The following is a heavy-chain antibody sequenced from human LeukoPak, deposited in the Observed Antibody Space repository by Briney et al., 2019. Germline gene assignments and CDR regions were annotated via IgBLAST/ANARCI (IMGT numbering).Heavy chain of an antibody. CDR1: GFTVSSNY. Sequence: GGSLRLSCAASGFTVSSNYMSWVRQAPGKGLEWVSVIYSGGSTYYADSVKGRFTISRDNSKNTLYLQMNSLRAEDTAVYYCARVGDYVWGSYRYNGWFDPWGQGTLVTVSS. J-gene: IGHJ5*02. V-gene: IGHV3-66*01. D-gene: IGHD3-16*02. CDR3: ARVGDYVWGSYRYNGWFDP. CDR2: IYSGGST.